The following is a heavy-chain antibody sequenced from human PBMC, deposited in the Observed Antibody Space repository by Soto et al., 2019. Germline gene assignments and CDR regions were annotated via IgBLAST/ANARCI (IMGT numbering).Heavy chain of an antibody. V-gene: IGHV1-3*01. CDR3: ARALGRDGYNRPAPAWFDP. J-gene: IGHJ5*02. CDR1: GYTFTSYA. Sequence: ASVKVSCKASGYTFTSYAMHWVSQAPGQRLEWMGWINAGNGNTKYSQKFQGRVTITRDTSASTAYMELSSLRSEDTAVYYCARALGRDGYNRPAPAWFDPWGQGTLVTVSS. CDR2: INAGNGNT. D-gene: IGHD5-12*01.